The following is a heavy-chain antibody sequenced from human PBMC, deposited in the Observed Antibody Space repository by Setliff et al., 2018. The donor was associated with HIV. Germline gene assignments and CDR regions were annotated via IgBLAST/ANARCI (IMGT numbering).Heavy chain of an antibody. J-gene: IGHJ4*02. CDR1: GFSFDDYA. CDR2: ITWNSNNT. CDR3: ARSYYYDSSVGY. Sequence: GGSLRLSCTVSGFSFDDYAVHWVRQPPGKGLEWVSGITWNSNNTGYADSVKGRFTISRDNAKNSLYLQMNSLRAEDTAVYYCARSYYYDSSVGYWGQGTLVTVSS. D-gene: IGHD3-22*01. V-gene: IGHV3-9*01.